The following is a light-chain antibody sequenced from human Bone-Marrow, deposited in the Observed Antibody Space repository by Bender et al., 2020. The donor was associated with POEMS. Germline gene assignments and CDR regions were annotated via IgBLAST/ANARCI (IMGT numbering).Light chain of an antibody. Sequence: QSALTQPRSVSGSPGQSVTISCTGTSSDVGAYNYVSWYQQHPGKAPRLMIYGVNQRPSGVPDRFSGSRSGNTASLTISGLQAEDDADYYCSSHTSSTTVVFGGGTKLTVL. CDR2: GVN. CDR3: SSHTSSTTVV. CDR1: SSDVGAYNY. J-gene: IGLJ2*01. V-gene: IGLV2-11*01.